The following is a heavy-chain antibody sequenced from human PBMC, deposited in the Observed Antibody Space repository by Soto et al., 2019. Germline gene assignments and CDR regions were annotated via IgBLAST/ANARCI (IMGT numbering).Heavy chain of an antibody. CDR3: ASAVVTARIAFDI. Sequence: PXGSLRLSCAASGFTFSSYAMHWVRQAPGKGLEWVAVISYDGSNKYYADSVKGRFTISRDNSKNTLYLQMNSLRAEDTAVYYCASAVVTARIAFDIWGQGTMVTVSS. CDR2: ISYDGSNK. V-gene: IGHV3-30-3*01. J-gene: IGHJ3*02. D-gene: IGHD2-21*02. CDR1: GFTFSSYA.